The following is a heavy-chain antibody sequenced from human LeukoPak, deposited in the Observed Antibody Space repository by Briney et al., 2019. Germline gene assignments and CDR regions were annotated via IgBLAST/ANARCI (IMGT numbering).Heavy chain of an antibody. J-gene: IGHJ5*02. CDR3: ARDARNVLLWFGELNGFDP. CDR1: GYTFTSCG. CDR2: ISAYNGNT. Sequence: ASVKVSCKASGYTFTSCGISWVRQAPGQGLEWMGWISAYNGNTNYAQKLQGRVTMTTDTSTSTAYMELRSLRSDDTAVYYCARDARNVLLWFGELNGFDPWGQGTLVTVSS. D-gene: IGHD3-10*01. V-gene: IGHV1-18*01.